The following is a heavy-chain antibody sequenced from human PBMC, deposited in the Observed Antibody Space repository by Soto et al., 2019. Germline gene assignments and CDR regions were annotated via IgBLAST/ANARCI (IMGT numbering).Heavy chain of an antibody. CDR2: IIPTSGTA. CDR1: GGTFSSDA. V-gene: IGHV1-69*13. J-gene: IGHJ6*02. D-gene: IGHD2-15*01. Sequence: SVKVSCKASGGTFSSDAFSWVRRAPGQGLEWMGGIIPTSGTANYAQKFQGRATITADESTSTAYMELSSLTSEDTAVYFCARGQGYCSGGICYYYYYGMDVWGQGTTVTVSS. CDR3: ARGQGYCSGGICYYYYYGMDV.